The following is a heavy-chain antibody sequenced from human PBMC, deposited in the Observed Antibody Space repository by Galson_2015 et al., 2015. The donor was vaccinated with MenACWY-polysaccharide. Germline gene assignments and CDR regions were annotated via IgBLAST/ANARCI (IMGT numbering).Heavy chain of an antibody. CDR3: ARGGRAGSNRNWFDP. J-gene: IGHJ5*02. CDR2: TSYDGGT. D-gene: IGHD3-16*01. Sequence: PLSLTCTVSGDSITSGGYFWSWLRQHPGKGLEWIASTSYDGGTYYNPSLKSRVTISVDTPKNQFSLWLNSVTAADTAVYYCARGGRAGSNRNWFDPWGQGTLVPVSS. CDR1: GDSITSGGYF. V-gene: IGHV4-31*03.